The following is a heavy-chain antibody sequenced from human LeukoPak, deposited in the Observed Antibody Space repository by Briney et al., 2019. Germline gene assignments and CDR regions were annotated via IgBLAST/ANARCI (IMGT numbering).Heavy chain of an antibody. CDR2: IDPSDSYT. CDR1: GYSFISYW. D-gene: IGHD6-6*01. J-gene: IGHJ6*02. Sequence: GESLKISCKGSGYSFISYWINWVRQMPGKGLEWMGRIDPSDSYTNYSPSFQGHVTTSADKSITIAYLQWSSLKASDTAMYYCARGAGDSSSSFMDVWGQGTTVTVSS. V-gene: IGHV5-10-1*01. CDR3: ARGAGDSSSSFMDV.